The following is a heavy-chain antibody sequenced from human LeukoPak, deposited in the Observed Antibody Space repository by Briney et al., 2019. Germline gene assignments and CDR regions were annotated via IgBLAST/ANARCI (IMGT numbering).Heavy chain of an antibody. CDR1: GFTFSNFA. V-gene: IGHV3-23*01. CDR2: ISTGGTNT. D-gene: IGHD6-13*01. Sequence: GGSLRLSCAASGFTFSNFAMNWVRQSPGKGLEWVSTISTGGTNTYYADSVKGRFTISRDDSKNTLYLQMNNLRAEDTALYYCAKTRAGSSFDYWGLGTLVTVSS. J-gene: IGHJ4*02. CDR3: AKTRAGSSFDY.